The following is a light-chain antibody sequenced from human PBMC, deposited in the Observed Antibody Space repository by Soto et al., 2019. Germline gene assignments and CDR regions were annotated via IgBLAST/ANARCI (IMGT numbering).Light chain of an antibody. CDR2: DAS. CDR1: PSIRSRS. CDR3: QLYGGSPWT. J-gene: IGKJ1*01. Sequence: EIVCTPSPRILSLSPGDRASLSCRASPSIRSRSLAWYQQKRGQAPRLILYDASTRTTGFPDRFSGSGSGTDFTLTISRLQPEDLAVYDCQLYGGSPWTVGKGTKVAIK. V-gene: IGKV3-20*01.